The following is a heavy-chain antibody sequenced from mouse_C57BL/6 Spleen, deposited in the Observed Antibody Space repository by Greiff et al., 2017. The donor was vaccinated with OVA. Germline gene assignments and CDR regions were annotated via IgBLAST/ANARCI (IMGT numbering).Heavy chain of an antibody. J-gene: IGHJ2*01. Sequence: VQLQQPGAELVRPGSSVKLSCKASGYTFTSYWMHWVKQRPIQGLEWIGNIDPSDSETHYNQKFKDKATLTVDKSSSTAYMQLSSLTSEGSAVYYCARRDYGSIYFDYWGQGTTLTVSS. CDR2: IDPSDSET. CDR1: GYTFTSYW. D-gene: IGHD1-1*01. CDR3: ARRDYGSIYFDY. V-gene: IGHV1-52*01.